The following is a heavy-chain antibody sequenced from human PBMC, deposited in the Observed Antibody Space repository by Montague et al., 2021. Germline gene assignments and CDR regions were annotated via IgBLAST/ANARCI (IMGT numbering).Heavy chain of an antibody. Sequence: SETLSLTCTVSGDSISSTYFWSWVRQPLGKGLEWIGEIYHGTTSYSPSLKGRLTVSMDTSKNQFSLKLSSVTAADTAIYYCAVGSESAWELLHHWGQGILVTVSS. J-gene: IGHJ5*02. D-gene: IGHD1-26*01. CDR1: GDSISSTYF. CDR2: IYHGTT. V-gene: IGHV4-4*02. CDR3: AVGSESAWELLHH.